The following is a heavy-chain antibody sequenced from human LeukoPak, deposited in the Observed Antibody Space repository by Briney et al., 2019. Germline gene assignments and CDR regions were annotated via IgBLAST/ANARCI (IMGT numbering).Heavy chain of an antibody. CDR3: ARVGPHYYYDSSGPDY. V-gene: IGHV3-9*01. D-gene: IGHD3-22*01. J-gene: IGHJ4*02. Sequence: GGSLRLSCAASGFTFDDYAMHWVRQAPGKGLEWVSGISWNSGSIGYADSVKGRFTISRDNAKNSLYLQMNSLRAEDTAVYYCARVGPHYYYDSSGPDYWGQGTLVTVSS. CDR1: GFTFDDYA. CDR2: ISWNSGSI.